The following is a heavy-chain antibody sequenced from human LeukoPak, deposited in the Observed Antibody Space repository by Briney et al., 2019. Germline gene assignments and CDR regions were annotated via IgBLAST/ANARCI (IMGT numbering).Heavy chain of an antibody. V-gene: IGHV3-48*04. CDR2: ISSSSSTI. J-gene: IGHJ4*02. Sequence: PGGSLRLSCAASGFTFSSYSMNWVRQAPGKGLEWVSYISSSSSTIYYADSVKGRFTISRDNAKNSLYLRMNSLRAEDTAVYYCARDLGATVTTYLDYWGQGTLVTVSS. D-gene: IGHD4-17*01. CDR3: ARDLGATVTTYLDY. CDR1: GFTFSSYS.